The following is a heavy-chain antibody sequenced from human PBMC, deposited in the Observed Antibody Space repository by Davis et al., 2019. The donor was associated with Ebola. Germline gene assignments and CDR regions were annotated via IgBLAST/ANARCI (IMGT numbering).Heavy chain of an antibody. Sequence: SQTPSLTRAISGDRVSSNSAAWNWIRQSPSRGLEWLGRTYYRSKWYYDYAISVKSRIIINPDKSKNQFSLNLNSVIAADTAVYFCAGAGYSSGWNFASWGQGTLVTVSS. CDR2: TYYRSKWYY. CDR3: AGAGYSSGWNFAS. D-gene: IGHD6-19*01. V-gene: IGHV6-1*01. J-gene: IGHJ4*02. CDR1: GDRVSSNSAA.